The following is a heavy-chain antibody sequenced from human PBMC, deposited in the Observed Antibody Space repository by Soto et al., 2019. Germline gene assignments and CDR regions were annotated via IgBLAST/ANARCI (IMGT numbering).Heavy chain of an antibody. Sequence: GVLRLSCAASGITFTRYSMNWVRQAPGKGLEWVSSISSTTNYIYYGDSMKGRFTIPRDNAKNSLYLEMNSLRAEDTAVYYCARESEDLTSNFDYWGQGTLVTVSS. CDR2: ISSTTNYI. V-gene: IGHV3-21*06. J-gene: IGHJ4*02. CDR1: GITFTRYS. CDR3: ARESEDLTSNFDY.